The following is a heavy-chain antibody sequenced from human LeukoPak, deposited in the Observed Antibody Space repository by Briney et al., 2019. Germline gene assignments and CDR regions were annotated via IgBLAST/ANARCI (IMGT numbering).Heavy chain of an antibody. V-gene: IGHV3-23*01. CDR3: AKETDYYGSGRFDY. D-gene: IGHD3-10*01. CDR2: ISGSGGST. Sequence: PGGSLRLSCAASGFTFSSYAMSWVRQAPGKGLEWVSAISGSGGSTYYADSVRGRFTISRDNSKNTLYLQINSLRHEDTAVYYCAKETDYYGSGRFDYWGQGTLVTVSS. J-gene: IGHJ4*02. CDR1: GFTFSSYA.